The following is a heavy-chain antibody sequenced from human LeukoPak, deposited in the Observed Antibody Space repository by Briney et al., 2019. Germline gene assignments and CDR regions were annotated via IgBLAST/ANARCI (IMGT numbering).Heavy chain of an antibody. V-gene: IGHV3-48*01. CDR1: GFTFSSYS. CDR3: ARDHGWAFDY. Sequence: PEGSLRLSCAASGFTFSSYSMNWVRQAPGQGLEWVSYISISTTNIYYADSVKGRFTVSRDNAKNSLYLQMNNLRADDTAVYYCARDHGWAFDYWGQGTLVTVSS. J-gene: IGHJ4*02. CDR2: ISISTTNI. D-gene: IGHD6-19*01.